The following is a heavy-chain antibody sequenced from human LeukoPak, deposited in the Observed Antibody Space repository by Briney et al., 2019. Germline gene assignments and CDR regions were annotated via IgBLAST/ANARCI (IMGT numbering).Heavy chain of an antibody. Sequence: PGGSLRLSCAASGFTISTYWMIWVRHAPGKGLECVANIKPDGREKNYVDSVKGRFTVSRDNSRNSLFLQMNNLRAEDTAVYYCARVKNGFDGNGYPYYYYYMDVWGRGTTVTVSS. V-gene: IGHV3-7*01. CDR2: IKPDGREK. D-gene: IGHD3-22*01. J-gene: IGHJ6*03. CDR1: GFTISTYW. CDR3: ARVKNGFDGNGYPYYYYYMDV.